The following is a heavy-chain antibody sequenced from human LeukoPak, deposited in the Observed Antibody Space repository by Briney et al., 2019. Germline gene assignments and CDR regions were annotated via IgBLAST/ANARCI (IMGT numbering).Heavy chain of an antibody. CDR3: AKGPYYDILTGYDYFDY. J-gene: IGHJ4*02. V-gene: IGHV3-23*01. D-gene: IGHD3-9*01. CDR2: ISGSGGST. CDR1: GFTFSSYA. Sequence: AGGSLRLSCAASGFTFSSYAMSWVRQAPGKGLEWVSAISGSGGSTYYADSVKGRFTISRDNSKNTLYLQMNSLRVEDTAVYYCAKGPYYDILTGYDYFDYWGQGTLVTVSS.